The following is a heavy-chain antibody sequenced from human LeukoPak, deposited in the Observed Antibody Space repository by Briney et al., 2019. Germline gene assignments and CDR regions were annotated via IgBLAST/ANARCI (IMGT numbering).Heavy chain of an antibody. CDR3: AGLGGSGSYLTDY. Sequence: SETLSLTCTVSGGSISSYYWSWIRQPPGKGLEWIGYIYYSGSTNYNPSLKSRVTISVDTSKNQFSLRLSSVTAADTAVYYCAGLGGSGSYLTDYWGQGTLVTVSS. CDR2: IYYSGST. D-gene: IGHD3-10*01. V-gene: IGHV4-59*08. J-gene: IGHJ4*02. CDR1: GGSISSYY.